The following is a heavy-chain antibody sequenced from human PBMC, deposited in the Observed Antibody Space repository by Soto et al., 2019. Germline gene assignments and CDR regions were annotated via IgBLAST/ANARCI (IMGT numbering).Heavy chain of an antibody. CDR1: GFTFSSYA. CDR3: AREYGDPYYFDY. CDR2: ISGSGGST. D-gene: IGHD4-17*01. V-gene: IGHV3-23*01. J-gene: IGHJ4*02. Sequence: EVQLLESGGGLVQPGGSLRLSCAASGFTFSSYAMRWVRQAPGKGLEWVSAISGSGGSTYYADSVKGRFTISRDNSKNTLYLQMNSLRAEDTAVYYCAREYGDPYYFDYWGQGTLVTVSS.